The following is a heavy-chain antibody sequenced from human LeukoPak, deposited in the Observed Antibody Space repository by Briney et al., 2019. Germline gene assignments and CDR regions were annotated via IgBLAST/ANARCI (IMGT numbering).Heavy chain of an antibody. CDR3: ASQPGGPSGWLDY. CDR1: GYAFTSYY. D-gene: IGHD6-19*01. CDR2: INPSGGST. Sequence: GASVKVFCKASGYAFTSYYMHWVRQAPGQGLEWMGIINPSGGSTSYAQKFQGRVTITADKSTSTAYMELSSLRSEDTAVYYCASQPGGPSGWLDYWGQGTLVTVSS. V-gene: IGHV1-46*01. J-gene: IGHJ4*02.